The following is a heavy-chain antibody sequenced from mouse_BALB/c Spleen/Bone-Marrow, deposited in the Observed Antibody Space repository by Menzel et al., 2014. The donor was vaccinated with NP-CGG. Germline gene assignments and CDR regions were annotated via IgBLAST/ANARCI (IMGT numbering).Heavy chain of an antibody. CDR1: GYTFTGYV. J-gene: IGHJ4*01. V-gene: IGHV1-14*01. CDR2: INPYNDGT. D-gene: IGHD2-10*02. CDR3: ARGGYGNVYYAMDY. Sequence: EVKLVESGPELVKPGASVKMSCKASGYTFTGYVMHWVKQKPGQGLEWIGYINPYNDGTKYNEKLKGKATLTSDKSSSTAYMELSSLTSEDSAVYYCARGGYGNVYYAMDYWGQGTSVTVSS.